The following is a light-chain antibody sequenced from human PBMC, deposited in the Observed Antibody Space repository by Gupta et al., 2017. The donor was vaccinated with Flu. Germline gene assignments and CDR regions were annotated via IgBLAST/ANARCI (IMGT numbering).Light chain of an antibody. J-gene: IGKJ3*01. V-gene: IGKV1-39*01. CDR1: QSISNY. Sequence: SSLSASVGDRVTITCRASQSISNYLNWDQQKPGEAPKLLVYRASSLQSGVPSRFSGSGSGTDFTLTISSLQPEDCATYFCQQSYSTPLLTFGPGTKVDIK. CDR2: RAS. CDR3: QQSYSTPLLT.